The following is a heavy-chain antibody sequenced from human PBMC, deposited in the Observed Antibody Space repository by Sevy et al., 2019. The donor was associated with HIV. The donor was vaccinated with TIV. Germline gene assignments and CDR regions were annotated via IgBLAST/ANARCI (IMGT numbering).Heavy chain of an antibody. CDR3: ARAQQITMLVVIGGLYFDF. V-gene: IGHV3-7*01. D-gene: IGHD3-22*01. CDR2: VKQDMSEK. CDR1: GFTFSSNW. Sequence: GGSLRLSCATSGFTFSSNWMTWVRQAPGKGLEWVANVKQDMSEKYYANSVKGRFTLSRDNAKNSLYLEMNSLRAEDTAVYYWARAQQITMLVVIGGLYFDFWGQGTLVTVSS. J-gene: IGHJ4*02.